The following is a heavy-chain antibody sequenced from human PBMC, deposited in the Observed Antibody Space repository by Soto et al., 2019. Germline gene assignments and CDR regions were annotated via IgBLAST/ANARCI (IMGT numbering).Heavy chain of an antibody. J-gene: IGHJ6*02. Sequence: GGSLRLSCAASGFTFSSYAMHWVRQAPGKGLEWVAVISYDGSNKYYADSVKGRFTISRDNSKNTLYLQMNSLRAEDTAVYYCARGDNGPGIAVAGAYYYYGMDVWGQGTAVTVS. CDR3: ARGDNGPGIAVAGAYYYYGMDV. D-gene: IGHD6-19*01. CDR1: GFTFSSYA. CDR2: ISYDGSNK. V-gene: IGHV3-30-3*01.